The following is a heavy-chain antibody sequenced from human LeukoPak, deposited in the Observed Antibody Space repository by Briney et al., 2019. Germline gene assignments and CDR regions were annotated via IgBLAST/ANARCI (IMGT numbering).Heavy chain of an antibody. Sequence: PGGSLRLPCAASGFTFSSGMHWVRQAPGKGLEWVAVISYDGNHKYYGDSVKGRFTLSRDNSRNTLYLQMDSLKTEDTAVYYCAKGELHFNTCSFDYWGQGTLVTVSS. J-gene: IGHJ4*02. D-gene: IGHD1-26*01. CDR2: ISYDGNHK. CDR1: GFTFSSG. CDR3: AKGELHFNTCSFDY. V-gene: IGHV3-30*18.